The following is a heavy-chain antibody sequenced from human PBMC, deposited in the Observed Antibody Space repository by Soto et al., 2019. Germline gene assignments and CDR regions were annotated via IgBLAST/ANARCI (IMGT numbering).Heavy chain of an antibody. V-gene: IGHV3-11*01. J-gene: IGHJ1*01. CDR3: AADTFYSTSTF. D-gene: IGHD2-21*01. CDR2: ISSGGTSTTT. CDR1: GFKFSDHY. Sequence: QVQLVESGGGLVEPGGSLRLSCAASGFKFSDHYMTWIRQAPGKGLEWVSKISSGGTSTTTYYADSVKGRFTVSRDNAKKSLYLQMNSLRVEDTALYYCAADTFYSTSTFWGQGTLVTVSS.